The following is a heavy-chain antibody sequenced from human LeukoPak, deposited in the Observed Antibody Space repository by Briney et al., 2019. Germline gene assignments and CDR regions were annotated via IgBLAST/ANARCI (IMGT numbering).Heavy chain of an antibody. J-gene: IGHJ4*02. CDR2: ISYDGSNK. V-gene: IGHV3-30*04. D-gene: IGHD1-1*01. Sequence: GGSLRLSCAASGFTFSSYAMHWVRQAPGKGLEWVAVISYDGSNKYYADSVKGRFTISRDNSKNTPYLQMNSLRAEDTAVYYCARDWKLDYWGQGTLVTVSS. CDR1: GFTFSSYA. CDR3: ARDWKLDY.